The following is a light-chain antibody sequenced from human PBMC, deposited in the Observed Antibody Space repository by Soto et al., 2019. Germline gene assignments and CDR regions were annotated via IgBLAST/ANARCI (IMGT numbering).Light chain of an antibody. Sequence: DIQMTQSPSSLSHSVGDIFPITCRASQSISSYLNWYQQKPGKAPKLLIYAASSLQSGVPSRFSGSGSGTDFTLTISSLQPEDFATYYCQQSYSTPPTFGQGTK. CDR3: QQSYSTPPT. CDR1: QSISSY. CDR2: AAS. J-gene: IGKJ1*01. V-gene: IGKV1-39*01.